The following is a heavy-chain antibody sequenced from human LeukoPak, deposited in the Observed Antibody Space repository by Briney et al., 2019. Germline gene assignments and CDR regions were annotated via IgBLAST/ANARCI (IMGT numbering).Heavy chain of an antibody. V-gene: IGHV3-48*01. CDR1: EFAFSTYN. CDR2: ISTGSSTT. D-gene: IGHD5-18*01. J-gene: IGHJ4*02. Sequence: GGSLRLSCAASEFAFSTYNMNWVRQAPRKGLEWVSYISTGSSTTYYADSVKGRFTISRDNSKNTLYLQMNSLRAEDTAVYYCAKESVQLWFDYWGQGTLVTVSS. CDR3: AKESVQLWFDY.